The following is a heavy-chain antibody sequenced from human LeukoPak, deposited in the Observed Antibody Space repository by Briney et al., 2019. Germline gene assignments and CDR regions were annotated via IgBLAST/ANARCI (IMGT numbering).Heavy chain of an antibody. CDR1: GGSTSSSSYY. V-gene: IGHV4-39*07. D-gene: IGHD5-12*01. CDR3: ARKDPGYSGYSDFDY. J-gene: IGHJ4*02. CDR2: IYHGGST. Sequence: SETLSLTCTVSGGSTSSSSYYWGWIRQPPGKGLEWIGNIYHGGSTYYNPSLKSRVTISLDTSKNQFSLKLSSVTAADTAVYYCARKDPGYSGYSDFDYWGQGTLVTVSS.